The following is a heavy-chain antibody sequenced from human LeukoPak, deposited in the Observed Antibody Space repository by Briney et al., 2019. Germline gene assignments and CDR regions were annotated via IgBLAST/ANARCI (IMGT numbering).Heavy chain of an antibody. J-gene: IGHJ6*02. CDR3: ARMKSGSYGMDV. V-gene: IGHV3-21*01. CDR1: GITLSSYH. D-gene: IGHD3-10*01. CDR2: ITSSDTYK. Sequence: KPGGSLRLSCAASGITLSSYHMYWVRQAPGKGLEWVSFITSSDTYKFYADSVKGRFTISRDNAEKSLYLQMNSLRAEDTAVYYCARMKSGSYGMDVWGQGTTVTVSS.